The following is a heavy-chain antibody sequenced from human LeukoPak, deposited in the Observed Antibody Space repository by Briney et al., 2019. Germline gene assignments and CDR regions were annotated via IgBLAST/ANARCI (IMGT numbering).Heavy chain of an antibody. CDR2: ISSSSSYI. D-gene: IGHD3-10*01. CDR1: GFTFSSYS. V-gene: IGHV3-21*01. CDR3: ASEIRAYGSGSYYNDDDY. Sequence: GGSLRLSRAASGFTFSSYSMNWVRQAPGKGLEWVSSISSSSSYIYYADSVKGRFTISRDNAKNSLYLQMNSLRAEDTAVYYCASEIRAYGSGSYYNDDDYWGQGTLVTVSS. J-gene: IGHJ4*02.